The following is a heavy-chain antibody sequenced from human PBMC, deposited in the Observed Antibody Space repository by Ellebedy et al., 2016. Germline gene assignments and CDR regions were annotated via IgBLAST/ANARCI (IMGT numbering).Heavy chain of an antibody. V-gene: IGHV3-33*01. D-gene: IGHD3-22*01. CDR2: IWYDGSNE. J-gene: IGHJ4*02. CDR1: GFTFSSYG. Sequence: GGSLRLSCAASGFTFSSYGLHWVRQAPGKGLEWVAVIWYDGSNEYYADSVKGRFTISRDNSKNTLYLQMNSLRAEDTAVYYCARDVNYFDTSDNPDYWGQGTLVTVSS. CDR3: ARDVNYFDTSDNPDY.